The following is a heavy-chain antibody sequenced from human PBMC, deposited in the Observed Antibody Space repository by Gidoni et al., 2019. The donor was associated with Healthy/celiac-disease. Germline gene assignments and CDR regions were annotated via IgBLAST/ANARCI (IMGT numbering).Heavy chain of an antibody. D-gene: IGHD7-27*01. Sequence: QVQLQQWGAGLSKPSETLSLTCAVYGGSFSGYYWSWIRQPPGKGLVWIGEINHSGSTNYNPSLKSRVTISVDTSKNQFSLKLSSVTAADTAVYYCARATSGDWFDPWGQGTLVTVSS. CDR2: INHSGST. CDR1: GGSFSGYY. V-gene: IGHV4-34*01. J-gene: IGHJ5*02. CDR3: ARATSGDWFDP.